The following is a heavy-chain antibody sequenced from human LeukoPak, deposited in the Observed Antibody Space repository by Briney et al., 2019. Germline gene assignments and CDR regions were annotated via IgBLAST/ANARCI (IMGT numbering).Heavy chain of an antibody. CDR1: GFTFSSYS. D-gene: IGHD6-13*01. J-gene: IGHJ2*01. Sequence: GGSLRLSCVASGFTFSSYSMNWVRQAPGKGLEWVSYISSSSSTIYYADSVKGRFTISRANAKNSLYLQMNSLRAEDTAVYYCARGSSSWYGSHWYFDLWGRGTLVTVSS. V-gene: IGHV3-48*01. CDR2: ISSSSSTI. CDR3: ARGSSSWYGSHWYFDL.